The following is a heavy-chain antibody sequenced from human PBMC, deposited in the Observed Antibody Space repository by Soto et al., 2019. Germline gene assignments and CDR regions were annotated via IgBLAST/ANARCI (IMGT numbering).Heavy chain of an antibody. V-gene: IGHV3-30*03. CDR1: TVTINVHG. D-gene: IGHD3-3*01. Sequence: QVQLVESGGGVVQPGRSLRLSCTSSTVTINVHGIQWVRQAPGKGQEWVAFISNDGRAQYYADSVKGRFTISRDYSKNTVDLQMNSMRNEETAVYYCARDIWSGDYKWFDSWGPGTLVTASS. CDR2: ISNDGRAQ. J-gene: IGHJ5*01. CDR3: ARDIWSGDYKWFDS.